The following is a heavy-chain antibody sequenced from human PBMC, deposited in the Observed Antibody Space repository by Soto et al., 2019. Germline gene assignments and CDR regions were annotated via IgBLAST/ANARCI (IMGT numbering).Heavy chain of an antibody. CDR3: AREGINYYGSGSYQSWFDP. CDR1: GGSISSGDYY. D-gene: IGHD3-10*01. Sequence: SETLSLTCTVSGGSISSGDYYWSWIRQPPGKGLEWIGYIYYSGSTYYNPSLKSRVTISVDTSKNQFSLKLSSVTAADTAVYYCAREGINYYGSGSYQSWFDPWGQGTLVTVSS. J-gene: IGHJ5*02. V-gene: IGHV4-30-4*01. CDR2: IYYSGST.